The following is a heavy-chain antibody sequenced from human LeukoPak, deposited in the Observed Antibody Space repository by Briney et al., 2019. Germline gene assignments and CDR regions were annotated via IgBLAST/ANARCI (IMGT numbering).Heavy chain of an antibody. J-gene: IGHJ4*02. CDR2: IYYSGST. Sequence: PSETLSLTCTVSGGSISISSYYWGWIRQPPGKGLEWIGSIYYSGSTYYNPSLKSRVTISVDTSKNQFSLKLSSVTAADTAVYYCATPLDYDSSGYYKNWGQGTLVTVSS. CDR3: ATPLDYDSSGYYKN. D-gene: IGHD3-22*01. CDR1: GGSISISSYY. V-gene: IGHV4-39*01.